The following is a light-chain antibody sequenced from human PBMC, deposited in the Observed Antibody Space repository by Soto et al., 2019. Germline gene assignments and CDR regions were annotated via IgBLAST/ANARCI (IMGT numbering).Light chain of an antibody. CDR1: QSVSSSY. CDR2: GAS. V-gene: IGKV3-20*01. CDR3: QPYCSSPRT. J-gene: IGKJ2*01. Sequence: EIVLTQSPGTLSLSPGERATLSCRASQSVSSSYLDWYQQKPGKAPRLPIYGASSRATGIPDRFSASGSGTDFTLTISRLEPEDVAVYYCQPYCSSPRTFGQGTKLEIK.